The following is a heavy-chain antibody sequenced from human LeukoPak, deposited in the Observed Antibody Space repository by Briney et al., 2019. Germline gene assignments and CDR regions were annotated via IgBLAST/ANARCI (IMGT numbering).Heavy chain of an antibody. CDR3: ARDSTPFDWLPLPYY. CDR1: GFTFDDYG. V-gene: IGHV3-74*01. CDR2: INSDGSST. J-gene: IGHJ4*02. Sequence: GGSLRLSCAASGFTFDDYGMSWVRQAPGKGLVWVSRINSDGSSTSYADSVKGRFTISRDNAKNTLYLQMNSLRAEDTAVYYCARDSTPFDWLPLPYYWGQGTLVTVSS. D-gene: IGHD3-9*01.